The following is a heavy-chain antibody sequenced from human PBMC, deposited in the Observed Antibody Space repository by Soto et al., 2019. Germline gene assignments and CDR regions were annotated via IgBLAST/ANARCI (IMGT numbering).Heavy chain of an antibody. J-gene: IGHJ4*02. CDR3: ARDPYVDLYYFDY. CDR1: GASISSGGYY. D-gene: IGHD3-16*01. CDR2: MYYSGST. V-gene: IGHV4-31*03. Sequence: KASETLSLTCSVSGASISSGGYYWNWIRQHPGKGLEWIGSMYYSGSTHYNPSLKSRVTISVDTSKNQFFLRLSSVTAEDTAVYYCARDPYVDLYYFDYWGPGTLVTVSS.